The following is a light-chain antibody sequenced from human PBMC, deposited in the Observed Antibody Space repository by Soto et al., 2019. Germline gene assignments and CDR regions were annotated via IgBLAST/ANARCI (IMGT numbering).Light chain of an antibody. V-gene: IGKV1-5*01. CDR2: DAS. J-gene: IGKJ4*01. CDR3: QPYNSSPLT. CDR1: QNINSW. Sequence: DIQMTQSPSTLSASVGDRVTITCRASQNINSWLAWYQQKPGKAPKLMIYDASSLESGVPSRFSGSGSGTEFTLTISSLQPDDVATYYCQPYNSSPLTFGGGTKVDI.